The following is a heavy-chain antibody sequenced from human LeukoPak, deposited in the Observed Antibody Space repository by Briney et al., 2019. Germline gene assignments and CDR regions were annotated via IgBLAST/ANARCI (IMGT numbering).Heavy chain of an antibody. J-gene: IGHJ4*02. D-gene: IGHD1-1*01. CDR2: IKQDGNEK. CDR3: ARERQLDLDY. V-gene: IGHV3-7*03. CDR1: GFRFNTYW. Sequence: PGGSLRLSCAASGFRFNTYWMSWVRQAPGKGLEWVANIKQDGNEKYYADSVKGRFTISRDNSKNTLYLQMGSLRAEDMAVYYCARERQLDLDYWGQGTLVTVSS.